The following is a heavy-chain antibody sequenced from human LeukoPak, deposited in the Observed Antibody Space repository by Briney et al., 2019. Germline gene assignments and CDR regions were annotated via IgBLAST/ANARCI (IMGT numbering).Heavy chain of an antibody. CDR1: GFTFSSYA. CDR3: ARVSGYPSY. Sequence: GGSLRLSCAASGFTFSSYAMTWIRQAPGKGLEWVSSISGSGGSTYYADSVKGRFTISRDNSRNMLFLQMNSLRADDTAVYYCARVSGYPSYWGQGTLVTVSS. CDR2: ISGSGGST. J-gene: IGHJ4*02. V-gene: IGHV3-23*01. D-gene: IGHD5-12*01.